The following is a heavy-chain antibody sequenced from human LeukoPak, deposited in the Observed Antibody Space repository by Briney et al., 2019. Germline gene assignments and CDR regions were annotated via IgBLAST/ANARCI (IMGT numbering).Heavy chain of an antibody. CDR3: ARDQTAHIAAAVRYHYYMDV. CDR1: GGSISSYY. J-gene: IGHJ6*03. Sequence: SGTLSLTCTVSGGSISSYYWSWIRQPAGKGLEWIGRIYTSGSTNYNPSLKSRVTMSVDTSKNQFSLKLSSVTAADTAVYYCARDQTAHIAAAVRYHYYMDVWGKGTTVTVSS. D-gene: IGHD6-13*01. CDR2: IYTSGST. V-gene: IGHV4-4*07.